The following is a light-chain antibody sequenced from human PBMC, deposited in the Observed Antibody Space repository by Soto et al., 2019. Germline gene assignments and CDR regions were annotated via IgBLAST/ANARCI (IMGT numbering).Light chain of an antibody. CDR1: SSDVGGYNY. Sequence: QSALTQPRSVSGSPGQSVTISCTGTSSDVGGYNYVSWYQQHPGKAPKLIIYDVSKRPSGVPDRFSGSKSGNTASLTISGLQVADEADYHCRSSAGTYTSVFGGGTKLTVL. CDR3: RSSAGTYTSV. J-gene: IGLJ3*02. V-gene: IGLV2-11*01. CDR2: DVS.